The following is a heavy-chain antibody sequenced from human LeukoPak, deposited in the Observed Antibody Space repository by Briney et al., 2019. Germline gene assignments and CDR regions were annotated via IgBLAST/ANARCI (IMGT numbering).Heavy chain of an antibody. Sequence: GGSLRLSCAASGFTFSNAWMSWVRQAPGRGLGWVGRIKRKGDDGTIDYAAPVKGRLSISRDDSKNTLYLQMNSLKSEDTAVYHCVRQAGRAGGQWGQGTLIAVSS. CDR1: GFTFSNAW. J-gene: IGHJ4*02. CDR3: VRQAGRAGGQ. D-gene: IGHD3-10*01. V-gene: IGHV3-15*01. CDR2: IKRKGDDGTI.